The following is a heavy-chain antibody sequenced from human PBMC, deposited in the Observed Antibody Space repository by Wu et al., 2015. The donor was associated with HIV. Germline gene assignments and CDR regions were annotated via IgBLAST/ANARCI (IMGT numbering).Heavy chain of an antibody. Sequence: QVQLVQSGAEVKKPGSSLKVSCRASGGTLSDYSFTWVRQAPGQGLEWMGGIIPIFGTANYAQKFQGRVTITADESTSTAYMELSSLRSEDTAVYYCARLLAAAGTGDAFDIWGQGTMVTVSS. D-gene: IGHD6-13*01. CDR1: GGTLSDYS. CDR2: IIPIFGTA. V-gene: IGHV1-69*12. CDR3: ARLLAAAGTGDAFDI. J-gene: IGHJ3*02.